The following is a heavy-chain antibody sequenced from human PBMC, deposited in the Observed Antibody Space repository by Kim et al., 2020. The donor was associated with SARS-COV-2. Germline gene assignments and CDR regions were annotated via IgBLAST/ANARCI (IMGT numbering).Heavy chain of an antibody. J-gene: IGHJ4*02. CDR3: ARGEEDGDYVSDFDY. CDR1: GGSISSGGYY. Sequence: SETLSLTCTVSGGSISSGGYYWSWIRQHPGKGLEWIGYIYYSGSTYYNPSLKSRVTISVDTSKNQFSLKLSSVTAADTAVYYCARGEEDGDYVSDFDYWGQGTLVTVSS. CDR2: IYYSGST. V-gene: IGHV4-31*03. D-gene: IGHD4-17*01.